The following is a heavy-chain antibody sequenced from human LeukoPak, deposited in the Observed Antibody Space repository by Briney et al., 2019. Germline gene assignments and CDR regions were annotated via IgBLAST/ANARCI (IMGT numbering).Heavy chain of an antibody. J-gene: IGHJ3*02. CDR1: GFTFSSYS. CDR2: ISSSSSYI. CDR3: ARGPGYCSSTSCYYAFDI. V-gene: IGHV3-21*01. D-gene: IGHD2-2*01. Sequence: PGGSLRLSCAASGFTFSSYSTNWVRQAPGKGLEWVSSISSSSSYIYYADSVKGRLTISRDNAKNSLYLQMNSLRAEDTAVYYCARGPGYCSSTSCYYAFDIWGQGTMVTVSS.